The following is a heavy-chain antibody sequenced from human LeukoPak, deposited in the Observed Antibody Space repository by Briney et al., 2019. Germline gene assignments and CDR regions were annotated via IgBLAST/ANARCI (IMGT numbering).Heavy chain of an antibody. V-gene: IGHV1-69*04. D-gene: IGHD1-26*01. CDR2: IIPILGIA. CDR1: GYTFTSYG. CDR3: ARVGGTSGYVDY. Sequence: ASVKVSCKASGYTFTSYGISWVRQAPGQGLEWMGRIIPILGIANYAQKFQGRVTITADKSTSTAYMELSSLRSEDTAVYYCARVGGTSGYVDYWGQGTLVTVSS. J-gene: IGHJ4*02.